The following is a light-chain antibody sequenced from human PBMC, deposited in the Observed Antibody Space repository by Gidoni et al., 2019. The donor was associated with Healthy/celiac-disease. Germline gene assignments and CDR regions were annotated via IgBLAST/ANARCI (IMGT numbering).Light chain of an antibody. CDR2: WAS. Sequence: DIVMTQSPDPLAVSLGERATINCKSSQSVLYSSNNKNYLAWYQQKPGQPPKLLIYWASTRESGVPDRFSGSGSGTDFTLTISSLQADDVAVYYCQQYYSTPPTFGQXTKVEIK. V-gene: IGKV4-1*01. J-gene: IGKJ1*01. CDR1: QSVLYSSNNKNY. CDR3: QQYYSTPPT.